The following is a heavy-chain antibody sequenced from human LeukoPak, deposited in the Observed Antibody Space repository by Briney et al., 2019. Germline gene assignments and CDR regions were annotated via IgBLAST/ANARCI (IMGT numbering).Heavy chain of an antibody. CDR3: ARHQIVVVPAAIVNWFDP. CDR2: IFYSGST. V-gene: IGHV4-39*01. J-gene: IGHJ5*02. Sequence: SETLSLTCTVSGGSLSSSSYYWGWIRQPPGKGLEWIGTIFYSGSTYYNPSLKSRITMSVDTSKNQFSLNLSSVTAADTAVYYCARHQIVVVPAAIVNWFDPWGQGTLVTVSS. CDR1: GGSLSSSSYY. D-gene: IGHD2-2*01.